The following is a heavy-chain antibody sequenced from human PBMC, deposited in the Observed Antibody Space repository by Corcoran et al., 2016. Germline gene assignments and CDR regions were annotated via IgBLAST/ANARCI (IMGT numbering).Heavy chain of an antibody. CDR3: ARVGCSGGSCLRPGSFDY. V-gene: IGHV5-51*01. Sequence: EVQLVQSGAEVKKPGESLKISCKGSGYSFTSYWIGWVRQMPGKGLEWMGIIYPGDSDTRYSPSFQGQVTISADKSISTAYLQWSSLKASDTAMYYWARVGCSGGSCLRPGSFDYWGQGTLVTVSS. D-gene: IGHD2-15*01. J-gene: IGHJ4*02. CDR1: GYSFTSYW. CDR2: IYPGDSDT.